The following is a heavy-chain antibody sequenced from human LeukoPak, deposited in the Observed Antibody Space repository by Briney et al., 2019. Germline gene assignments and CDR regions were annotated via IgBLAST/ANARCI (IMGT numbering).Heavy chain of an antibody. J-gene: IGHJ4*02. CDR2: ISSYNGNT. CDR1: DYTFTSYC. V-gene: IGHV1-18*01. CDR3: ARDPTLGGSPFYFDY. D-gene: IGHD1-26*01. Sequence: ASVKVSCKASDYTFTSYCLSWVRQAPGQGLEWMGWISSYNGNTNYAQELQGRVTMTTDTSTSTAYMELRSLRSDDTAVYYCARDPTLGGSPFYFDYWGQGTLVTVSS.